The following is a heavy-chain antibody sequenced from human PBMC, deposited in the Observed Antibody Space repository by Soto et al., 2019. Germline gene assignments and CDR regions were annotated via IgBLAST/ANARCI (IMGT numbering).Heavy chain of an antibody. Sequence: ASVKVSCEVSGYTLSELSMHWLRQAPGKGLEWMGGFDPEDGETIYAQKFQGRVTMTEDTSTDTAYMELSNLRSEDTSAYYCATERQLELRYWYQGTLVTVST. CDR1: GYTLSELS. D-gene: IGHD1-7*01. CDR2: FDPEDGET. V-gene: IGHV1-24*01. J-gene: IGHJ4*02. CDR3: ATERQLELRY.